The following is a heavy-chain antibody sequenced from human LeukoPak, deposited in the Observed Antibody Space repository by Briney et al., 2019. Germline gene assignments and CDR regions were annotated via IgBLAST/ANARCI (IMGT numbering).Heavy chain of an antibody. Sequence: ASVKVSCKASGYTFTGYYMHWVRQAPGQGLEWMGWINPNSGGTNYAQKFQGRVTMTRDTSISTAYMELSRLRSDDTAVYYGAGWGGNCWWWCCQLGFDYWGPGTLVNVSS. D-gene: IGHD2-21*01. J-gene: IGHJ4*02. CDR2: INPNSGGT. CDR1: GYTFTGYY. V-gene: IGHV1-2*02. CDR3: AGWGGNCWWWCCQLGFDY.